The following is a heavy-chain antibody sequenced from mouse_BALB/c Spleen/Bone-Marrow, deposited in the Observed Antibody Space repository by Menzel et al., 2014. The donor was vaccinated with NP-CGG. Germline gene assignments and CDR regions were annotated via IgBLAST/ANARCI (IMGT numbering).Heavy chain of an antibody. J-gene: IGHJ2*01. D-gene: IGHD2-14*01. CDR3: GRGGVRRGNYFDY. Sequence: VKLVESGPGLVAPSQSLSITCTVSGFSLTSYGVHWVRQPPGKGLEWLGVIWAGGSTNYNSALMSRLSISKDNSKSQVFLKMNSLQTDDTAMYYCGRGGVRRGNYFDYWGQGTTRTGSS. CDR2: IWAGGST. V-gene: IGHV2-9*02. CDR1: GFSLTSYG.